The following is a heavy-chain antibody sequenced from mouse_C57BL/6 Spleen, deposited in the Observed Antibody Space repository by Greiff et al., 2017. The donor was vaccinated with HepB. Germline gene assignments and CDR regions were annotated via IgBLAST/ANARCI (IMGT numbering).Heavy chain of an antibody. CDR1: GYSITSGYY. D-gene: IGHD3-2*02. J-gene: IGHJ4*01. Sequence: EVQVVESGPGLVKPSQSLSLTCSVTGYSITSGYYWNWIRQFPGNKLEWMGYISYDGSNNYNPSLKNRISITRDTSKNQFFLKLNSVTTEDTATYYCARGGDSSGYRAMDYWGQGTSVTVSS. V-gene: IGHV3-6*01. CDR2: ISYDGSN. CDR3: ARGGDSSGYRAMDY.